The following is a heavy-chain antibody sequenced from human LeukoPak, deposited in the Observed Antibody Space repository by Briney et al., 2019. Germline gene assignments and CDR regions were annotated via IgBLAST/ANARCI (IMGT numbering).Heavy chain of an antibody. CDR1: GYTFTSLD. J-gene: IGHJ4*02. D-gene: IGHD3-22*01. V-gene: IGHV1-8*03. CDR3: ATGSSGYSGGYFDY. Sequence: ASVKVSCKTSGYTFTSLDINWVRQATGQGLEWMGWMNPNSGYTGYAQQFQGRVTITRNTSISTVYMELSSLRSEDTAVYYCATGSSGYSGGYFDYWGQGTLVTVSS. CDR2: MNPNSGYT.